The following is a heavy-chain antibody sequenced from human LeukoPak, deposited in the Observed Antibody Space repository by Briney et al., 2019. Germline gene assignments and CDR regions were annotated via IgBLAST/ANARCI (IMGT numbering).Heavy chain of an antibody. D-gene: IGHD1-1*01. Sequence: GGSLRLSCAASGFTFSSYWMSWVRQAPGKGLEWVANIKQDGSEKYYVDSVKGRFTISRDNAKNSLYLQMNSLRAEDTAVYYCARVAGTDRGYYYCYMDVWGKGTTVTVSS. J-gene: IGHJ6*03. CDR2: IKQDGSEK. V-gene: IGHV3-7*01. CDR3: ARVAGTDRGYYYCYMDV. CDR1: GFTFSSYW.